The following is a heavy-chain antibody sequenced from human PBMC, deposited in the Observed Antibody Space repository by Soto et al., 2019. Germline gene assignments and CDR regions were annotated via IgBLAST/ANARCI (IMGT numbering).Heavy chain of an antibody. CDR3: AGWNYDY. CDR1: GFTFRSYG. J-gene: IGHJ4*02. V-gene: IGHV3-23*01. D-gene: IGHD1-7*01. CDR2: ISRSAGGNT. Sequence: GGSLRLSCAASGFTFRSYGMMWVRQAPGKGLEWVSAISRSAGGNTYYAGSVKGRFTISRDDSKNTLYLQMGSLRPEDTAQYYCAGWNYDYWGQGTQVTVSS.